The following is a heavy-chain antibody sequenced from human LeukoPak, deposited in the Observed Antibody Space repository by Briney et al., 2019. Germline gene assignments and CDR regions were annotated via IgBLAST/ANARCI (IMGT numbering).Heavy chain of an antibody. CDR1: GGSFSGYY. J-gene: IGHJ4*02. V-gene: IGHV4-34*01. D-gene: IGHD3-3*01. Sequence: SETLSLTCAVYGGSFSGYYWSWIRQPPGKGLEWIGEINHSGSTNYNPSLKSRVTISVDTSKNQFSLKLSSVTAADTAVYYCARERRYYDFWSGYYYVGVDYWGQGTLVTVSS. CDR2: INHSGST. CDR3: ARERRYYDFWSGYYYVGVDY.